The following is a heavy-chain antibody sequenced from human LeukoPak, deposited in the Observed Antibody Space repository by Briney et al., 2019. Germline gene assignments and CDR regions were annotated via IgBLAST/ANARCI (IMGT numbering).Heavy chain of an antibody. Sequence: ASVKVSCKASGYTFTIYDITWVRQAPGQGLEWMGWISAYNGNTNYAQKLQGRVTMTTDTSTSTAYMELRSLRSDDTAVYYCARLSPSTYYYDSSYAFDIWGQGTMVTVSS. D-gene: IGHD3-22*01. CDR2: ISAYNGNT. CDR1: GYTFTIYD. J-gene: IGHJ3*02. V-gene: IGHV1-18*01. CDR3: ARLSPSTYYYDSSYAFDI.